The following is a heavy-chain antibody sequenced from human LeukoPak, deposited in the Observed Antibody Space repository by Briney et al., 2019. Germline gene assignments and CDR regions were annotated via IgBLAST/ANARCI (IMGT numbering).Heavy chain of an antibody. D-gene: IGHD3-3*01. CDR3: AKVVGDFWSGYYVGGIFYYYMDV. CDR2: IYSGGST. Sequence: GGSLRLSCAASGFTVSSNYMSWVRQVPGKGLEWVSVIYSGGSTYYADSVKGRFTISRDNSKNTLYLQMNSLRAEDTAVYYCAKVVGDFWSGYYVGGIFYYYMDVWGKGPRSPSP. V-gene: IGHV3-53*01. J-gene: IGHJ6*03. CDR1: GFTVSSNY.